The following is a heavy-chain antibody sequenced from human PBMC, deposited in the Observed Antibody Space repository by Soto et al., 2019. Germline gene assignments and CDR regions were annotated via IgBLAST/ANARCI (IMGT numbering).Heavy chain of an antibody. CDR2: IYYSGST. CDR1: GGSISSSSYY. Sequence: PSETLSLTCTVSGGSISSSSYYWGWIRQPPGKGLEWIGSIYYSGSTYYNPSLKSRVTISVDTSKNQFSLKLSSVTAADTAVYYCARLDRVAAAGNAGAYYYYYGMDVWGQGTTVTVSS. D-gene: IGHD6-13*01. J-gene: IGHJ6*02. CDR3: ARLDRVAAAGNAGAYYYYYGMDV. V-gene: IGHV4-39*01.